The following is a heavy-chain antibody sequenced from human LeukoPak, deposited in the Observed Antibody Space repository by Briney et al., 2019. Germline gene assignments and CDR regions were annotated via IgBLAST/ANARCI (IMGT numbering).Heavy chain of an antibody. Sequence: PGGSLRLSCAASGFTFSDYYMSWLRQAPGKGLEWVSYISSSSSYTNYADSVKGRFTISRDNAKNSLYLQMNSLRAEDTAVYYCARDLKVLYYGMDVWGQGTTVTVSS. V-gene: IGHV3-11*05. CDR3: ARDLKVLYYGMDV. J-gene: IGHJ6*02. CDR1: GFTFSDYY. CDR2: ISSSSSYT. D-gene: IGHD2/OR15-2a*01.